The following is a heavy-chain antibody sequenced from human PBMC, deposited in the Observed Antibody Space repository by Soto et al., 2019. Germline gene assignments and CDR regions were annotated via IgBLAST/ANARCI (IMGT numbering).Heavy chain of an antibody. D-gene: IGHD2-2*01. Sequence: EVHLLESGGGLVQPGGSLRLSCAASGFTFSNYDMIWVRQAPGKGLEWVSAITGSGSSTYDADSVKGRFTISRDNSKNMLYLKMNSLRAEDTAVYFCAKLYYFRTTSFYPHDYWGQGTLVTVSS. V-gene: IGHV3-23*01. CDR1: GFTFSNYD. J-gene: IGHJ4*02. CDR3: AKLYYFRTTSFYPHDY. CDR2: ITGSGSST.